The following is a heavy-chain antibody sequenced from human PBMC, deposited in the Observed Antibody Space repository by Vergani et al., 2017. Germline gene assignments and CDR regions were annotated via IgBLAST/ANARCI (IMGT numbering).Heavy chain of an antibody. CDR3: AKVVVAATEYYFDY. D-gene: IGHD2-15*01. CDR2: IYSGGSST. V-gene: IGHV3-23*03. CDR1: GFTFSNAW. J-gene: IGHJ4*02. Sequence: EVQLVESGGGLVKPGGSLRLSCAASGFTFSNAWMSWVRQAPGKGLEWVSVIYSGGSSTYYADSGKGRFTISRDNSKNTLYLQMNSLRAEDTAVYYCAKVVVAATEYYFDYWGQGTLVTVSS.